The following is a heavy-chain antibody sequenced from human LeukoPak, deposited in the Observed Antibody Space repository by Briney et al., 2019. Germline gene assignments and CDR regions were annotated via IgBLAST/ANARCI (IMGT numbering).Heavy chain of an antibody. V-gene: IGHV3-33*06. CDR3: AKGHGWNGVGEASVY. J-gene: IGHJ4*02. CDR2: GCKDGSKQ. D-gene: IGHD3-3*01. CDR1: GFTFRSYG. Sequence: PGGSLRLSCAASGFTFRSYGMYWVRQAPGKGLEGVAVGCKDGSKQFFTDSVKGRFTVSRYNSRDTLYLQTSSLSAEDTDLYYCAKGHGWNGVGEASVYWGQGTRVTVSS.